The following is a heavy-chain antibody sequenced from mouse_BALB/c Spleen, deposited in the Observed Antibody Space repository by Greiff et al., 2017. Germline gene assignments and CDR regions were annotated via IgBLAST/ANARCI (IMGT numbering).Heavy chain of an antibody. CDR1: GFTFSSYT. Sequence: EVKLEESGGGLVKPGGSLKLSCAASGFTFSSYTMSWVRQTPEKRLEWVATISSGGSYTYYPDSVKGRFTISRDNAKNTLYLQMSSLKSEDTAMYYCTRDRREGAMDYWGQGTSVTVSS. J-gene: IGHJ4*01. CDR2: ISSGGSYT. CDR3: TRDRREGAMDY. V-gene: IGHV5-6-4*01.